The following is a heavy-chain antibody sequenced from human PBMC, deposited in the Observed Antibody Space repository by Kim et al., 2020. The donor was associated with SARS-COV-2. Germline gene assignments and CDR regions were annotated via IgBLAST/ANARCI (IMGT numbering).Heavy chain of an antibody. Sequence: GGSLRLSCAASGFTFSSYGMHWVRQAPGKGLEWVAVIWYDGSNKYYADSVKGRFTISRDNSKNTLYLQMNSLRAEDTAVYYCAKGSPTEYYSGYDLVDYWGQGTLVTVSS. J-gene: IGHJ4*02. CDR1: GFTFSSYG. D-gene: IGHD5-12*01. CDR3: AKGSPTEYYSGYDLVDY. CDR2: IWYDGSNK. V-gene: IGHV3-33*06.